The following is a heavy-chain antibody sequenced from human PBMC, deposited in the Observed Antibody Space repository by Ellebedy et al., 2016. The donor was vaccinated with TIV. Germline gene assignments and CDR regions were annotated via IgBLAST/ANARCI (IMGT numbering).Heavy chain of an antibody. CDR3: AKRPGTYYGSGSYAFDI. Sequence: PGGSLRLSCAASGFTFSSYAMSWVRQAPGKGLEWVSAISGSGGSTYYADSVKGRFTISRDNSKNTLYLQMTSLRAEDTAVYYYAKRPGTYYGSGSYAFDIWGQGTMVTVSS. D-gene: IGHD3-10*01. V-gene: IGHV3-23*01. CDR2: ISGSGGST. CDR1: GFTFSSYA. J-gene: IGHJ3*02.